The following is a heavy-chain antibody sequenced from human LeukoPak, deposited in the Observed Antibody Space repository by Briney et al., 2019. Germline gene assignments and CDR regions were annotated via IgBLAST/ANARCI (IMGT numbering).Heavy chain of an antibody. CDR3: ARSDFWSGYRFDY. CDR1: GGSFSGYY. Sequence: SETLSLTCAVYGGSFSGYYWGWIRQPPGKGLEWIGEINHSGSTNYNPSLKSRVTISVDTSKNQFSLKLSSVTAADTAVYYCARSDFWSGYRFDYWGQGTLVTVSS. CDR2: INHSGST. J-gene: IGHJ4*02. D-gene: IGHD3-3*01. V-gene: IGHV4-34*01.